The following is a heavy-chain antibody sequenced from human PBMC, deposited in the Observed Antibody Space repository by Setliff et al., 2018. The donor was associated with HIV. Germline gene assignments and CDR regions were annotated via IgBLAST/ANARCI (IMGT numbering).Heavy chain of an antibody. J-gene: IGHJ3*02. Sequence: PSETLSLTCTVSGASMSSGDYYWSWIHQPPGKGLEWIGYIYYSGNSYYNPSLKSRVTLSVDTSKSQFSLKVNSVTAADTAVYYCAREVNIPVRGITDDAFDIWGQGTMVTVSS. D-gene: IGHD3-10*01. V-gene: IGHV4-30-4*08. CDR2: IYYSGNS. CDR3: AREVNIPVRGITDDAFDI. CDR1: GASMSSGDYY.